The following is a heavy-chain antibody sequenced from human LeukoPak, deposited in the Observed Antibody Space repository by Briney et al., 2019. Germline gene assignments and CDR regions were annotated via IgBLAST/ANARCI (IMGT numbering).Heavy chain of an antibody. CDR2: IYYSGST. J-gene: IGHJ4*02. Sequence: PETLSLTCTVSGGSISSYYWSWIRQPPGKGLEWIGYIYYSGSTNYNPSLKSRVTISVDTSKNQFSLKLSSVTAADTAVYYCANGPAYYGDYHYWGQGTLVTVSS. D-gene: IGHD4-17*01. V-gene: IGHV4-59*01. CDR3: ANGPAYYGDYHY. CDR1: GGSISSYY.